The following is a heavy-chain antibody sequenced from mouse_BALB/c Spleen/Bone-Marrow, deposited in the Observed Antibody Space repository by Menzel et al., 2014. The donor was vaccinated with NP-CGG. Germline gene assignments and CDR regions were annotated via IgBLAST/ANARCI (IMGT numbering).Heavy chain of an antibody. V-gene: IGHV14-3*02. CDR3: ARRLRSAMDY. D-gene: IGHD1-1*01. CDR1: GFNIQDTY. Sequence: VQLQQSGAELVKPEASVKLSCTASGFNIQDTYIHWVKQRPEQGLEWIGRIGPANGNTKYDPKFQGKATITADTSSNTAYLQLSSLTSEDTAVYYCARRLRSAMDYWGQGTSVTVSS. CDR2: IGPANGNT. J-gene: IGHJ4*01.